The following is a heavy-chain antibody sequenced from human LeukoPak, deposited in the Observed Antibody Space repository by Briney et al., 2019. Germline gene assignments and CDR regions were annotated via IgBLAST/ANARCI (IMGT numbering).Heavy chain of an antibody. V-gene: IGHV3-23*03. CDR2: IYSGGTT. CDR3: AKEAGTGWFDP. Sequence: SGGSLRLSCVVSGFTFSTSAMSWVRQAPGKGLEWVSVIYSGGTTYYADSVKGRFTISRDNCKNTLYLQMNSLRAEDTAVYYCAKEAGTGWFDPWGQGTLVTVSS. J-gene: IGHJ5*02. CDR1: GFTFSTSA. D-gene: IGHD6-13*01.